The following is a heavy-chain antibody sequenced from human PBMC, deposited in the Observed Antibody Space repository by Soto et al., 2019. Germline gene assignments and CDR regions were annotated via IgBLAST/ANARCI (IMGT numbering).Heavy chain of an antibody. V-gene: IGHV3-30-3*01. D-gene: IGHD1-26*01. Sequence: QVQLVESGGGVVQPGRSLRLSCAASGFTFSSYAMHWVRQAPGKGLEWVAVISYDGSNKYYADSVKGRFTISRDNSKKKRYLQMNRLRAEDTAVYYCARDHGSGSYYFWGQGTLVTVSS. CDR1: GFTFSSYA. J-gene: IGHJ4*02. CDR2: ISYDGSNK. CDR3: ARDHGSGSYYF.